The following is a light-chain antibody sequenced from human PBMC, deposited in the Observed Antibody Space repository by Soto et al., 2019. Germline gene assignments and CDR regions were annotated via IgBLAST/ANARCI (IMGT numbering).Light chain of an antibody. CDR2: GAS. J-gene: IGKJ3*01. Sequence: EIVLTQSPDTLSLSPGERATLSCRASQSVSNTYLAWYQQNPDQAPRLLIYGASSRATGIPDRFSGSGSGTDFTLTISRLEPEDFAVYYCQHYGSSPPITFGPGTKVDIK. CDR3: QHYGSSPPIT. V-gene: IGKV3-20*01. CDR1: QSVSNTY.